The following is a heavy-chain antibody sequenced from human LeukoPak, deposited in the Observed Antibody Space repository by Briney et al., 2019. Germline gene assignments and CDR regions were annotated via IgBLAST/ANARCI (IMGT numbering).Heavy chain of an antibody. J-gene: IGHJ3*02. Sequence: GGSLRLSCEASGFTFSSYWMNWVRQAPGKGLEWVANIHEDGSDKYYVDSVKGRFTISRDNAKNSLYLQMNSLRAEDTALYYCARTLRLGTPRAFDIWGRGTMVTVSS. D-gene: IGHD1-14*01. CDR1: GFTFSSYW. CDR3: ARTLRLGTPRAFDI. CDR2: IHEDGSDK. V-gene: IGHV3-7*05.